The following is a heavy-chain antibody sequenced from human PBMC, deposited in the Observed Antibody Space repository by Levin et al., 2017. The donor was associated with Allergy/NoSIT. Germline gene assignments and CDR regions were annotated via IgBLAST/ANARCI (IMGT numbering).Heavy chain of an antibody. CDR3: ANVLAARSDAFDI. Sequence: PGGSLRLSCAASGFTFSSYGMHWVRQAPGKGLEWVAVISYDGSNKYYADSVKGRFTISRDNSKNTLYLQMNSLRAEDTAVYYCANVLAARSDAFDIWGQGTMVTVSS. CDR2: ISYDGSNK. CDR1: GFTFSSYG. D-gene: IGHD6-6*01. J-gene: IGHJ3*02. V-gene: IGHV3-30*18.